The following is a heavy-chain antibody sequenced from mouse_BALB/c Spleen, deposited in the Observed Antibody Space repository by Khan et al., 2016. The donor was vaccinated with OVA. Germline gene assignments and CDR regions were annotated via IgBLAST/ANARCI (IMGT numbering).Heavy chain of an antibody. CDR2: INPNNGDT. V-gene: IGHV1-26*01. CDR3: ARGLFDV. Sequence: VQLQQSGPELVKPGASVRMSCKASGFTFTDYYMKWMKQSHGKGLEWIGDINPNNGDTFYNQKFKGKATLTVDKSSSTAYMQLNSLTSEDSAVYYCARGLFDVWGAGTTVTVSS. J-gene: IGHJ1*01. CDR1: GFTFTDYY.